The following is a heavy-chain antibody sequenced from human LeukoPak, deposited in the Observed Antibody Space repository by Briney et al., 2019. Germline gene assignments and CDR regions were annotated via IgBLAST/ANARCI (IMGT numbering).Heavy chain of an antibody. V-gene: IGHV4-30-4*01. CDR1: GGSISSGDYY. J-gene: IGHJ3*02. CDR3: ARTHPWATPVYAFDI. CDR2: IYYSGST. Sequence: SETLSLTCTVSGGSISSGDYYWSRIRQPPGKGLEWIGYIYYSGSTYYNPSLKSRVTISVDTSKNQFSLKLSSVTAADTAVYYCARTHPWATPVYAFDIWGQGTMVTVSS. D-gene: IGHD5-12*01.